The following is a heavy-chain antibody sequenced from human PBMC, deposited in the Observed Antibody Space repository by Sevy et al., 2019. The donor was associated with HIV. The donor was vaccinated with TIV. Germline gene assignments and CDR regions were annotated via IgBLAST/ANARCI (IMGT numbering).Heavy chain of an antibody. CDR1: GFTFNSYW. CDR3: AREGSPYDTYYYYYGMDV. D-gene: IGHD5-12*01. Sequence: GGSLRRSCAASGFTFNSYWMSWVRQAPGKGLEWVANIKQDGSEKYYGDSVKGRFTISRDNSQNSLFLQMNTLRAEDTAVYYCAREGSPYDTYYYYYGMDVWGQGTTVTVSS. V-gene: IGHV3-7*01. CDR2: IKQDGSEK. J-gene: IGHJ6*02.